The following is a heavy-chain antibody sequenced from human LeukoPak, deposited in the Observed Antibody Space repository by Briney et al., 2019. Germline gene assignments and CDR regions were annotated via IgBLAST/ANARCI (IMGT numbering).Heavy chain of an antibody. CDR2: INHSGST. Sequence: SETLSLTCAVYGGSFSGYYWSWIRQPPGKGLEWIGEINHSGSTNYNPSLKSRVTISVDTSRNQFSLRLTSVTAADTAVYYCARHSIVPTSHFDFWGQGTLVTVSS. J-gene: IGHJ4*02. CDR3: ARHSIVPTSHFDF. V-gene: IGHV4-34*01. D-gene: IGHD5-12*01. CDR1: GGSFSGYY.